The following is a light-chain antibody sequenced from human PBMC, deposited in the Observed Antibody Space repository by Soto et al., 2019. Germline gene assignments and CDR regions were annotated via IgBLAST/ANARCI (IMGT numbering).Light chain of an antibody. J-gene: IGKJ1*01. CDR3: QQYNNWPKT. CDR1: QRVSSY. Sequence: EIVLTQSPATLSLSPGERATLSCRASQRVSSYLAWYQQKPGQAPRLLIYDASTRATGIPARFSGSGSGTEFTPTISSLQSEDFAVYYCQQYNNWPKTFGQGTKVDIK. CDR2: DAS. V-gene: IGKV3-15*01.